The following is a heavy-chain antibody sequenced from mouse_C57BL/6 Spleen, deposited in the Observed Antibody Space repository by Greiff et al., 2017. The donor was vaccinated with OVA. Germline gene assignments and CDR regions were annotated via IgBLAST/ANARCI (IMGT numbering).Heavy chain of an antibody. CDR3: ASTPYYDYDEGRFAD. Sequence: EVKLQQSGPELVKPGASVKISCKASGYTFTDYYMNWVKQSHGKSLEWIGDINPNTGGTSYNQKFKGKATLTVDKSSSTAYMELRSLTSEDSAVYYCASTPYYDYDEGRFADWGQGTLVTVSA. CDR1: GYTFTDYY. D-gene: IGHD2-4*01. CDR2: INPNTGGT. V-gene: IGHV1-26*01. J-gene: IGHJ3*01.